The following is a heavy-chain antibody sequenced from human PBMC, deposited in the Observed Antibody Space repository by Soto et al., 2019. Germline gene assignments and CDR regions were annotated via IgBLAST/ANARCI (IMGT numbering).Heavy chain of an antibody. CDR1: GFDFDDHA. CDR3: TRDIFRTITTVDF. J-gene: IGHJ4*02. Sequence: GGSLRLSCVGSGFDFDDHAMSWVRQAPGKGLEWVSGISWNGAFTGYANSVRGRFTISRDDAKNSLFLQMNSLRPEDTAFYYCTRDIFRTITTVDFWGQGTLVTVSS. D-gene: IGHD4-4*01. CDR2: ISWNGAFT. V-gene: IGHV3-9*01.